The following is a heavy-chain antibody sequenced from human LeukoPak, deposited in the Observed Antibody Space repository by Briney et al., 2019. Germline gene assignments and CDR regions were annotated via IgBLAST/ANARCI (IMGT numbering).Heavy chain of an antibody. CDR3: SRSQVEMARIAYYFDY. J-gene: IGHJ4*02. D-gene: IGHD5-24*01. CDR2: IRSQAYGGTT. V-gene: IGHV3-49*04. CDR1: GFTFGEYA. Sequence: GGSLRLSCTTSGFTFGEYAMTWVRQALGKGLEWVGFIRSQAYGGTTEYAASVKGRFSIARDDSKSVAYLQMNSLKTEDTAVYYCSRSQVEMARIAYYFDYWGQGTLVTVSS.